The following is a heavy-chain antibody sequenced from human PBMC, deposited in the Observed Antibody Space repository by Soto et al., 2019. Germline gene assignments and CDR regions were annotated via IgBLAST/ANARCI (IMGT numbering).Heavy chain of an antibody. J-gene: IGHJ4*02. CDR2: INHSGST. Sequence: SETLSLTCTVSGGSVSSGSYYWSWIRQSPGKGLEWIGEINHSGSTNYNPSLKSRVTISVDTSKNQFSLKLSSVTAADTAVYYCARVLNPWIQLWPTGYFDYWGQGTLVTVSS. D-gene: IGHD5-18*01. V-gene: IGHV4-61*01. CDR1: GGSVSSGSYY. CDR3: ARVLNPWIQLWPTGYFDY.